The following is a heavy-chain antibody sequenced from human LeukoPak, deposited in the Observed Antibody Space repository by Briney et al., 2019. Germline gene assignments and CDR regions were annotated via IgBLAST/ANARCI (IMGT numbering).Heavy chain of an antibody. CDR3: ARGQSWGWTAYYYYMDV. CDR2: INHSGST. J-gene: IGHJ6*03. CDR1: GGSFSGYY. V-gene: IGHV4-34*01. Sequence: PSETLSLTCAVYGGSFSGYYGSGTAHPQGRGLGGIGEINHSGSTNYNPSLKGRVTISVDTSKNQFSLKLSSVTAADTAVYYCARGQSWGWTAYYYYMDVWGKGTTVTVSS. D-gene: IGHD3/OR15-3a*01.